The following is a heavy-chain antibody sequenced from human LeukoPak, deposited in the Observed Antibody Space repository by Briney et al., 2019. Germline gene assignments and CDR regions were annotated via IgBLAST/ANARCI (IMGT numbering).Heavy chain of an antibody. CDR2: IYPGDSDT. CDR3: ALRGAYCGGDCYGFDY. J-gene: IGHJ4*02. V-gene: IGHV5-51*01. Sequence: GESLKISCKGSGYSFTSYWIGWLRQVPGKGLEWMGIIYPGDSDTRYSPSFQGQVTISADKSISTAYLQWSSLKASDTAVYSCALRGAYCGGDCYGFDYWGQGALVTVSS. D-gene: IGHD2-21*02. CDR1: GYSFTSYW.